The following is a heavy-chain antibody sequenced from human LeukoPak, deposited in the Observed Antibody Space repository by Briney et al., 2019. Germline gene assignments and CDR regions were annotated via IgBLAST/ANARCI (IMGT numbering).Heavy chain of an antibody. Sequence: ASVKVSCKASGYTFTSYGISWVRQAPGQGLEWMGWISAYNGNTNYAQKLQGRVTMTTDTSTSTAYMELWSLRSDDTAVYYCATGIAARPWEVYWGQGTLVTVSS. V-gene: IGHV1-18*01. D-gene: IGHD6-6*01. CDR2: ISAYNGNT. J-gene: IGHJ4*02. CDR1: GYTFTSYG. CDR3: ATGIAARPWEVY.